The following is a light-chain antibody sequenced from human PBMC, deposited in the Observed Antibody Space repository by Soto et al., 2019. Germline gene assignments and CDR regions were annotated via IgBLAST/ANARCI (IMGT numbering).Light chain of an antibody. V-gene: IGLV1-44*01. CDR3: STWDDSLNGWV. J-gene: IGLJ3*02. CDR2: SNN. CDR1: SSNIGSTS. Sequence: QSVLTQPPSASGTPGQRVTISCSGSSSNIGSTSVYWYQQLPGTAPKLLIYSNNRRPSGVPDRLSGSRSGTSASLAISGLQSDDEADYFCSTWDDSLNGWVFGGGTKLTVL.